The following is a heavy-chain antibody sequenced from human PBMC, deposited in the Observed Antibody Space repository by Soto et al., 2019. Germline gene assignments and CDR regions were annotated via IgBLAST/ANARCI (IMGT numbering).Heavy chain of an antibody. CDR1: GGSISSVNYC. CDR2: VYDGGST. Sequence: QVQLQESGPGLVKPSQTLSLTCTVSGGSISSVNYCCGWIRKSPDKGLAWIGHVYDGGSTYNNPSLRSRLTILVDTSKIQFSLNLSSVSAADTAVYYCTRGPSVDKVDYWGQGILVTSSS. V-gene: IGHV4-30-4*01. CDR3: TRGPSVDKVDY. J-gene: IGHJ4*02. D-gene: IGHD2-21*01.